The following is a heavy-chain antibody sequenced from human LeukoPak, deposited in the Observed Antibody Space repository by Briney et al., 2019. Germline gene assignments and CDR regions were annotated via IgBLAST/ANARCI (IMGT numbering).Heavy chain of an antibody. CDR3: ARDVHGDYGSGWFDP. V-gene: IGHV1-69*05. Sequence: SVKVSCKTTGGTFNNSAISWVRQAPGQGLEWLGGIMPLFGTAGYAQKFQGRVTITKDESTRTVYLELTSLTSDDTAVYYCARDVHGDYGSGWFDPWGQGTLASVSS. D-gene: IGHD4-17*01. CDR2: IMPLFGTA. J-gene: IGHJ5*02. CDR1: GGTFNNSA.